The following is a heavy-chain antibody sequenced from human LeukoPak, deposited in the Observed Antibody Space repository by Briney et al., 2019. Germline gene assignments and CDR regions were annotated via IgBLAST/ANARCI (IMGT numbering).Heavy chain of an antibody. J-gene: IGHJ4*02. CDR2: ITSAGGST. CDR1: GFTFSSYW. V-gene: IGHV3-74*01. Sequence: GGSLRLSCAASGFTFSSYWMHWVRQAPGKGLVWVSRITSAGGSTGYADSVKGRFTISRDNAKNTLYLLMNSLRAEDTAVYYCATGGGWWSPDYWGQGTLVTVSS. CDR3: ATGGGWWSPDY. D-gene: IGHD2-15*01.